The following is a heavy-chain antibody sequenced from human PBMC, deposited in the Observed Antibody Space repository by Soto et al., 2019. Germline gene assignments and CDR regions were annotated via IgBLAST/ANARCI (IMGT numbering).Heavy chain of an antibody. J-gene: IGHJ5*02. CDR1: GDSISSGGYS. D-gene: IGHD2-15*01. Sequence: SETLSLTCAVSGDSISSGGYSWSWIRQPPGKGLEWIGYIYHSGSTYYNPSLKSRVTISVDTSKNQFSLKLSSVTAADTAVYYCARGQGDIVVVVAAPRPNWFDPCGQGTLVTVSS. CDR3: ARGQGDIVVVVAAPRPNWFDP. CDR2: IYHSGST. V-gene: IGHV4-30-2*01.